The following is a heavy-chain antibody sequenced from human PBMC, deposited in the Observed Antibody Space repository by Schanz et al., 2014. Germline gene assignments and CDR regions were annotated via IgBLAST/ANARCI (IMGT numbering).Heavy chain of an antibody. CDR1: GFTFSSYS. CDR2: IRYDGVNK. D-gene: IGHD6-19*01. V-gene: IGHV3-30*02. Sequence: QVQLVESGGGVVQPGGSLRLSCAASGFTFSSYSIHWVRQAPDKGLEWVSFIRYDGVNKYYADSVKGRFTISRDNSKNTVYLQMNSLRTEDTAVYYCAKAYSSGWYDLDYWGQGTLVTVSS. J-gene: IGHJ4*02. CDR3: AKAYSSGWYDLDY.